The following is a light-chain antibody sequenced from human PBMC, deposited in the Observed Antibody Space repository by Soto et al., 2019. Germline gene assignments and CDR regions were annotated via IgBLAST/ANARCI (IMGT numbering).Light chain of an antibody. CDR3: QQYNNWPPLT. J-gene: IGKJ4*01. V-gene: IGKV3-15*01. CDR2: GAS. CDR1: QSMGSN. Sequence: EIVMTQSPATMSVSPGERATLSCRASQSMGSNVAWYQQKPGQAPRLLIYGASTRAAGIPARFSGSGSGTEFTLTISSLQSEDFAVYYCQQYNNWPPLTFGGGTKVDIK.